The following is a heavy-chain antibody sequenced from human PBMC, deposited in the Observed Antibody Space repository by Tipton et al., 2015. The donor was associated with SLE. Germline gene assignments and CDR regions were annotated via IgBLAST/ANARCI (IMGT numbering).Heavy chain of an antibody. Sequence: LRLSCTVSGGSISSYYWGWIRQPPGKGLEWIGNIYHSGNTYYNPSLKSRVTISVDTSKNQFSLKLSSVTAADTAVYYCAELEGLSYGYSFDYWGQGILVTVSS. D-gene: IGHD5-18*01. CDR3: AELEGLSYGYSFDY. CDR1: GGSISSYY. CDR2: IYHSGNT. J-gene: IGHJ4*02. V-gene: IGHV4-39*07.